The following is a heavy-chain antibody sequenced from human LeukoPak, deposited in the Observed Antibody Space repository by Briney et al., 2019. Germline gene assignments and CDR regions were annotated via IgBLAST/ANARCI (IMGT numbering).Heavy chain of an antibody. Sequence: GGSLRLSCAASGFTFSDYYMSWIRQAPGKGLEWVAVIWYDGSNKYYADSVKGRFTISRDNSKNTLYLQMNSLRAEDTAVYYCARAHYYDSSGYLNWGQGTLVTVSS. CDR2: IWYDGSNK. V-gene: IGHV3-33*08. J-gene: IGHJ4*02. CDR3: ARAHYYDSSGYLN. CDR1: GFTFSDYY. D-gene: IGHD3-22*01.